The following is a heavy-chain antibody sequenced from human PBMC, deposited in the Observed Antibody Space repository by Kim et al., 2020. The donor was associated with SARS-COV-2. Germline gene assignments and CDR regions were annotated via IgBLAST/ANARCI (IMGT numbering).Heavy chain of an antibody. Sequence: ASVKVSCKVSGYTLTELSMHCVRQAPGKGLEWMGGFDPEDGETIYAQKFQGRVTMTEDTSTDTAYMELSSLRSEDTAVYYCATNVPGSGSYYNDLDYWGQGTLDTVCS. V-gene: IGHV1-24*01. D-gene: IGHD3-10*01. CDR2: FDPEDGET. J-gene: IGHJ4*02. CDR1: GYTLTELS. CDR3: ATNVPGSGSYYNDLDY.